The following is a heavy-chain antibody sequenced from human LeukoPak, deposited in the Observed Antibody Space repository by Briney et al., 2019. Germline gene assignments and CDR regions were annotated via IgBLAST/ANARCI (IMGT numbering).Heavy chain of an antibody. Sequence: GGSLRLSCAASGFTFNNYWMHWVRQAPGKGLVWVSRINIDGTTTSYADSVKGRFTISRDTAKNSLYLQMNSLRVEDTAIYFCARDRDSSGLYGGADLWGQGVLVTVSA. J-gene: IGHJ5*02. CDR2: INIDGTTT. D-gene: IGHD6-19*01. CDR1: GFTFNNYW. CDR3: ARDRDSSGLYGGADL. V-gene: IGHV3-74*01.